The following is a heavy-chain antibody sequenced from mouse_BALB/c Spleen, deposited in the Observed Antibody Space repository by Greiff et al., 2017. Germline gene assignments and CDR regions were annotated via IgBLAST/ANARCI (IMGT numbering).Heavy chain of an antibody. Sequence: EVQLVESGPGLVKPSQSLSLTCTVTGYSITSDYAWNWIRQFPGNKLEWMGYISYSGSTSYNPSLKSRISITRDTSKNQFFLQLNSVTTEDTATYYCARDQLAWFAYWGQGTLVTVSA. D-gene: IGHD4-1*02. J-gene: IGHJ3*01. CDR3: ARDQLAWFAY. V-gene: IGHV3-2*02. CDR1: GYSITSDYA. CDR2: ISYSGST.